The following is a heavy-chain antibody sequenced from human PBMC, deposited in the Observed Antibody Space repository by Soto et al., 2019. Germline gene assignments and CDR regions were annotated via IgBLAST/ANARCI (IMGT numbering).Heavy chain of an antibody. V-gene: IGHV5-51*01. J-gene: IGHJ6*02. D-gene: IGHD2-21*01. Sequence: PGESLKIYCKASGYSFTHKWIAWVRQTPGKGLEWLGVSYPLGSYTKYSPSFEGQVTMSGDKSVNTAALLLNSLKASDTAIYFCARVIVPKVSPMGGMDVWGRGTTVTVSS. CDR1: GYSFTHKW. CDR2: SYPLGSYT. CDR3: ARVIVPKVSPMGGMDV.